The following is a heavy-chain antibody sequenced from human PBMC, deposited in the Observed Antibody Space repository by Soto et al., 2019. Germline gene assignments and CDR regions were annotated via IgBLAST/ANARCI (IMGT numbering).Heavy chain of an antibody. V-gene: IGHV1-3*01. CDR3: ARSSSWSYNWFDP. D-gene: IGHD6-13*01. J-gene: IGHJ5*02. CDR1: GYTFTSYA. CDR2: INAGNGNT. Sequence: ASVKVSCEASGYTFTSYAMHWVRQAPGQRLEWMGWINAGNGNTKYSQKFQGRVTITRDTSASTAYMELSSLRSEDTAVYYCARSSSWSYNWFDPWGQGTLVTVSS.